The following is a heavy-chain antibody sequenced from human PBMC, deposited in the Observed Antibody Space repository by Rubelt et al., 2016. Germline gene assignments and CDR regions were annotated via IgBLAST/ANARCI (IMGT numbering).Heavy chain of an antibody. CDR2: IYYSGST. V-gene: IGHV4-39*07. J-gene: IGHJ4*02. Sequence: QLQLQESGPGLVKPSETLSLTCTVSGGSISSSSYYWGWIRQPPGKGLEWIGSIYYSGSTYYNPSLKSRVTISVDTSKNQFSLKLSSVTAADTAVYYCARGERSPGGFDYWGQGTLVTVSS. D-gene: IGHD3-16*01. CDR1: GGSISSSSYY. CDR3: ARGERSPGGFDY.